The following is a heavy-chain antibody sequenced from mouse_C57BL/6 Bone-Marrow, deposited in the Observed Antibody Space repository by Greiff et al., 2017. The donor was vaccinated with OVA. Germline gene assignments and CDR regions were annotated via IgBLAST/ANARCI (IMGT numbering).Heavy chain of an antibody. Sequence: DVKLVESGGGLVKPGGSLKLSCAASGFTFSDYGMHWVRQAPEKGLEWVAYISSGSSTIYYADTVKGRFTISRDNAKNTLFLQMTSLRSEDTAMYYCARGWDGAMDYWGQGTSVTVSS. D-gene: IGHD4-1*01. CDR2: ISSGSSTI. CDR1: GFTFSDYG. J-gene: IGHJ4*01. CDR3: ARGWDGAMDY. V-gene: IGHV5-17*01.